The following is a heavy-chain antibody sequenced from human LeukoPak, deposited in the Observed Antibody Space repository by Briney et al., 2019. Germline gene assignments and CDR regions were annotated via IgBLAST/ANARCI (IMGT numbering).Heavy chain of an antibody. J-gene: IGHJ6*02. CDR1: GYTFTSYG. CDR2: ISAYNGNT. CDR3: ARDRNTAMVLLGYYYGMDV. Sequence: GASVKVSCKASGYTFTSYGISWVRQAPGQGLEWMGWISAYNGNTNYAQKLQGRVTMTTDTSTSTAYMELRSLRSDDTAVYYCARDRNTAMVLLGYYYGMDVRGQGTTVTVSS. V-gene: IGHV1-18*01. D-gene: IGHD5-18*01.